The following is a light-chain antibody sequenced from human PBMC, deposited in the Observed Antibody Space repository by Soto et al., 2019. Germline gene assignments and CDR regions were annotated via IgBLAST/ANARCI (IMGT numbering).Light chain of an antibody. CDR3: QKYTSAPFT. CDR1: QGIGNF. V-gene: IGKV1-27*01. J-gene: IGKJ3*01. CDR2: AAT. Sequence: DIQMTQSPSSLSASVGDRVTITCRASQGIGNFLAWYQQRPGKIPELLIYAATALQSGVPPRFSGGGSGTDFALTISSLQPEDVATYFCQKYTSAPFTFGPGTEVDIK.